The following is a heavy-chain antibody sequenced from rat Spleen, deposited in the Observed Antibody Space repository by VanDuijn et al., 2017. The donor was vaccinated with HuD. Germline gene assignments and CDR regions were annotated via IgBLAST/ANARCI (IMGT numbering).Heavy chain of an antibody. CDR1: GFIFSDFH. Sequence: EVQLVESDGGLVQPGRSLKISCAASGFIFSDFHLAWVRQAPTTGLEWVASISTGGGNTYYRDSVKGRFTISRDNAKSTLYLQMNSLRSEDTATYYCTRVAFDYWGQGVMVTVSS. J-gene: IGHJ2*01. V-gene: IGHV5-25*01. CDR2: ISTGGGNT. CDR3: TRVAFDY.